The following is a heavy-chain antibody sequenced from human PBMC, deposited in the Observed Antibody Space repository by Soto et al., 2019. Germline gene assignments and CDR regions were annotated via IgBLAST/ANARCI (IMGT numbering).Heavy chain of an antibody. D-gene: IGHD3-16*01. CDR2: SLPIFGTA. V-gene: IGHV1-69*12. Sequence: QVQLVQSGAEVKKPGSSAKVSCKASGGTFTSYTFSWVRQAPGQGLQWMGGSLPIFGTANYAQNFQGRVTITADESTSTAYMEMSSLRSEDTAMYYCAGARIRITFGGEGYFDYWGQGTLVTVSS. CDR1: GGTFTSYT. J-gene: IGHJ4*02. CDR3: AGARIRITFGGEGYFDY.